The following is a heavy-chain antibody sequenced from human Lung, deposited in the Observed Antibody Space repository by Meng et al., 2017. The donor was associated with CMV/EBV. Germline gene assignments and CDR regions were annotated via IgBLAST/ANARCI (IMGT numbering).Heavy chain of an antibody. CDR2: ISAYNGNP. J-gene: IGHJ4*02. CDR3: ARVEVGNTLGDY. D-gene: IGHD1-26*01. V-gene: IGHV1-18*01. CDR1: GYTFTNHG. Sequence: QRVRSGGDVTEPWAPVKVSRAAAGYTFTNHGITWVRQDPGQGLEWMGLISAYNGNPNYAQKLQGRITMTTDTTTSKAYMGLRSLRADDTALYYCARVEVGNTLGDYWGQGTLVTVSS.